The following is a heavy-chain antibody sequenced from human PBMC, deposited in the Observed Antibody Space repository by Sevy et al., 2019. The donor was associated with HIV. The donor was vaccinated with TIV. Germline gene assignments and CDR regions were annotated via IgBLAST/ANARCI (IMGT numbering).Heavy chain of an antibody. J-gene: IGHJ4*02. CDR2: LSFGCGKI. Sequence: GGSLRLSCAASGFAFYEYSMSWIHQAPGKGLEWVATLSFGCGKINYADSVKGRFTISRDNSKNSFYLQMDNLRVEDTALYYCAREGCSRPHDYWGQGTRVTVSS. CDR3: AREGCSRPHDY. D-gene: IGHD2-8*01. CDR1: GFAFYEYS. V-gene: IGHV3-23*01.